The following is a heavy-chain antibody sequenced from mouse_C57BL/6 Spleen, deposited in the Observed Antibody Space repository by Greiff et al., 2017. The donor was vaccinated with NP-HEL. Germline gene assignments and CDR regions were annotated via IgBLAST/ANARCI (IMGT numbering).Heavy chain of an antibody. CDR3: ARWGSYWYFDV. CDR1: GYTFTSYW. CDR2: IDPSDSYT. V-gene: IGHV1-50*01. Sequence: QVQLQQPGAELVKPGASVKLSCKASGYTFTSYWMQWVKQRPGQGLEWIGEIDPSDSYTNYNQKFKGKATLTVDTSSSTAYMQLSSLTSEDSAVYYCARWGSYWYFDVWGTGTTVTVSS. J-gene: IGHJ1*03.